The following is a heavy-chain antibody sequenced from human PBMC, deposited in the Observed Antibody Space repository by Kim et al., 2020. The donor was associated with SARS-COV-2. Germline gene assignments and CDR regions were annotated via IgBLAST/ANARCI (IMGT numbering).Heavy chain of an antibody. J-gene: IGHJ4*02. CDR1: GFIFSHYE. D-gene: IGHD2-8*01. Sequence: GGSLRLSCAATGFIFSHYEMNWVRRAPGKGLEWIAYISNTGTTTYYADSVEARFTISRDNAKDSLFLQLDSLRAEDTAVYFCAPVQRPYTSGVYSWGPGT. V-gene: IGHV3-48*03. CDR2: ISNTGTTT. CDR3: APVQRPYTSGVYS.